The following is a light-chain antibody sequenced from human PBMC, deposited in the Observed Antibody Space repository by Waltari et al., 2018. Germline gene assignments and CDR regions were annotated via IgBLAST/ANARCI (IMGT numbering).Light chain of an antibody. V-gene: IGKV3-11*01. CDR3: KSYILLPLT. J-gene: IGKJ1*01. CDR2: GAS. CDR1: QSVTRA. Sequence: EIVLTQSPGTLSLSPGERATITCRTSQSVTRALAWYQQKPGQAPRLLIYGASNRPTGIPDRFSGGGSGTNFSLTIRVLEPKDFEVSYCKSYILLPLTFGQGTKVEVK.